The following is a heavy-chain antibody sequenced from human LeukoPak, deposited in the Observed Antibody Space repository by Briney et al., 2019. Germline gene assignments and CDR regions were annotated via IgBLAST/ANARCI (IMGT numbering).Heavy chain of an antibody. D-gene: IGHD6-13*01. CDR2: TYYRSKWYN. J-gene: IGHJ6*02. CDR3: ASGLAAAGYYYYYGMDV. Sequence: SQTLSLTCAISRDSVSSNSAAWNWIRQSPSRGLEWLGRTYYRSKWYNDYAVSVKSRITINPDTSKNQFSLQLNSVTPEDTAVYYCASGLAAAGYYYYYGMDVWGQGTTVTVSS. V-gene: IGHV6-1*01. CDR1: RDSVSSNSAA.